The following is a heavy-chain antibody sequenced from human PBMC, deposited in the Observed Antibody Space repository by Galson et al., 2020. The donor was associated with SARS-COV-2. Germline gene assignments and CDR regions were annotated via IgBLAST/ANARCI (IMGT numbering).Heavy chain of an antibody. CDR1: GYTFTGYY. V-gene: IGHV1-2*02. Sequence: ASVKVSCKASGYTFTGYYMHWVRQAPGQGLEWMGWINPNSGGTNYAQKFQGRVTMTRDTSISTAYMELSRLRSDDTAVYYCASEEVTSGPTYWYVDLWGRGTLVPVAS. D-gene: IGHD2-21*02. CDR2: INPNSGGT. CDR3: ASEEVTSGPTYWYVDL. J-gene: IGHJ2*01.